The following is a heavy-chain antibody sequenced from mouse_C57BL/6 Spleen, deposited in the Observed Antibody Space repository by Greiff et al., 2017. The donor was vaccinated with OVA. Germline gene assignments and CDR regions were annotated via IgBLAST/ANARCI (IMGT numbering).Heavy chain of an antibody. CDR3: ARERIYGYDGAY. CDR1: GYTFTSYW. CDR2: IDPSDSET. V-gene: IGHV1-52*01. Sequence: VQLQQPGAELVRPGSSVKLSCKASGYTFTSYWMHWVKQRPIQGLEWIGNIDPSDSETHYNQKFKDKATLTVEKSSSTAYMQLSSLTSEDSAVYYCARERIYGYDGAYGGQGTLVTVSA. D-gene: IGHD2-2*01. J-gene: IGHJ3*01.